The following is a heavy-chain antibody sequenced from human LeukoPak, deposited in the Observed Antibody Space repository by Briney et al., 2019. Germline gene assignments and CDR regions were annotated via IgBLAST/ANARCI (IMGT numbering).Heavy chain of an antibody. CDR3: ARDRSDTFDR. CDR1: GVSISSDY. CDR2: IHYSGST. J-gene: IGHJ5*02. Sequence: SETLSLTCTVSGVSISSDYWTWIRQPPGKGLEWIGYIHYSGSTSYNPSLKKRGIISVDTSNNKFSLKLTYVTSADTAVYYCARDRSDTFDRWGKGTLVTVSS. D-gene: IGHD2-15*01. V-gene: IGHV4-59*01.